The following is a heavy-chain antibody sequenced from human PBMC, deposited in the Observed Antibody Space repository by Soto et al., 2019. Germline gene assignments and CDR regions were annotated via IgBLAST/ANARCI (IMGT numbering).Heavy chain of an antibody. CDR2: IYPGDSDT. V-gene: IGHV5-51*01. CDR1: GYSFTSYW. CDR3: ARLSAAAAGIGPWDY. J-gene: IGHJ4*02. Sequence: HGESLKISCKGSGYSFTSYWIGWVRQMPGKGLEWMGIIYPGDSDTRYSPSFQGQVTISADKSISTAYLQWSSLKASDTAMYCCARLSAAAAGIGPWDYWRQGTLVTVSS. D-gene: IGHD6-13*01.